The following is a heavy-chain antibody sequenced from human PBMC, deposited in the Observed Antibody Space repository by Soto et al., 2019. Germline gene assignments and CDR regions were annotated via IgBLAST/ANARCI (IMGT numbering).Heavy chain of an antibody. CDR3: ARDPPDFNSGFDY. CDR2: AYYRSRWRY. V-gene: IGHV6-1*01. D-gene: IGHD2-15*01. J-gene: IGHJ4*02. CDR1: GDSVSNNGAT. Sequence: QTLSLTCAICGDSVSNNGATWNWIRQSPSRGLEWLGRAYYRSRWRYDYATSVRGRITINPDTSKNQFSLQLNSGTPEDTAVYYCARDPPDFNSGFDYWGQGTPVTVSS.